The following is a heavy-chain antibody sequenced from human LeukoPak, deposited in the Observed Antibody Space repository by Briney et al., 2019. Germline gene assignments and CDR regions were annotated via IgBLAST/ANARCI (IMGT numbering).Heavy chain of an antibody. CDR1: GFTFSSYG. Sequence: GRSLRLSCAASGFTFSSYGMHWVRQAPGKGLEWAASVSYDGSTRFYADSVKGRFAISRDNSKNTLYLQMNSLRADDTAVYYCARRQYTYRDWGQGTLVTVSS. V-gene: IGHV3-30*03. CDR2: VSYDGSTR. D-gene: IGHD4-11*01. J-gene: IGHJ4*02. CDR3: ARRQYTYRD.